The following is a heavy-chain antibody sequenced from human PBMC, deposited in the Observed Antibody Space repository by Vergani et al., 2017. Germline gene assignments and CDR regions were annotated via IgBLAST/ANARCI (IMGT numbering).Heavy chain of an antibody. J-gene: IGHJ4*02. CDR3: ARVGTNSGYDALTRLPLGY. V-gene: IGHV3-21*01. Sequence: VQLVESGGGLVKPGGSLRLSCAASGFTFSSYSMNWVRQAPGKGLEWVSGISWNSGSIGYADSVKGRFTISRDNAKNSLYLQMNSLRAEDTAVYYCARVGTNSGYDALTRLPLGYWGQGTLVTVSS. D-gene: IGHD5-12*01. CDR1: GFTFSSYS. CDR2: ISWNSGSI.